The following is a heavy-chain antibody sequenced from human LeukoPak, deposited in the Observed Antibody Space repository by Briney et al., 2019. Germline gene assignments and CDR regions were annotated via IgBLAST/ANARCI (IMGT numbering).Heavy chain of an antibody. CDR1: GFTFSNCG. D-gene: IGHD6-19*01. CDR2: ISYDGSNK. J-gene: IGHJ4*02. V-gene: IGHV3-30*03. CDR3: ARDRHSSGRGGYFDY. Sequence: PGGSLRLSCAASGFTFSNCGMHWVRQAPGKGLEWVAVISYDGSNKYYADSVKGRFTISRDNSKNTLYLQMNSLRAEDTAVYYCARDRHSSGRGGYFDYWGQGTLVTVSS.